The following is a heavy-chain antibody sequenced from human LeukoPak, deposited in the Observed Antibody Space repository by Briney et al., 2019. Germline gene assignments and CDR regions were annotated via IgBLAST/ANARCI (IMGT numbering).Heavy chain of an antibody. CDR3: ARARCKFSSGWYCSYFQH. CDR2: ISSSSSYI. D-gene: IGHD6-19*01. V-gene: IGHV3-21*01. Sequence: PGGSLRLSCAASGFTFSSYSMNWVRQAPGKGLEWVSSISSSSSYIYYADSVKGRFTISRDNAKNSLYLQMNSLRAEDTAVYYCARARCKFSSGWYCSYFQHWGQGTLVTVSS. CDR1: GFTFSSYS. J-gene: IGHJ1*01.